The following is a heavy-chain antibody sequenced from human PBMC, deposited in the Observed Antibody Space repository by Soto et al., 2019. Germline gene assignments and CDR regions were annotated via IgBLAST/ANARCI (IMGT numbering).Heavy chain of an antibody. CDR1: GGSISSGDHY. CDR3: AIVTAMGQEFDS. V-gene: IGHV4-30-4*01. D-gene: IGHD5-18*01. CDR2: IYYSGST. J-gene: IGHJ4*02. Sequence: QVQLQESGPGLVKPSQTLSLTCTVSGGSISSGDHYWSWTRQPTGKGLEWIGYIYYSGSTYYNKSLKGRVTISVDTPENPSSLKLNSVTAADTAVYYCAIVTAMGQEFDSWGQGTLVTISS.